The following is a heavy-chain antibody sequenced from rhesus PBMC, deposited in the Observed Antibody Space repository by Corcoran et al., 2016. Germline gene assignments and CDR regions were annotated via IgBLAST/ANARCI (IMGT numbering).Heavy chain of an antibody. V-gene: IGHV1-180*01. CDR2: ISPYNGNK. CDR3: TRTPPTTVSFDY. D-gene: IGHD4-29*01. Sequence: QVQLVQSGSEIKQPGASVKLSCKASGYTFTSYYMHWVRQAPGQGLEWRRLISPYNGNKRYAQNFRGSVTITTDTATSTGYMELSSLRSEDTAVYYCTRTPPTTVSFDYWGQGVLVTVSS. J-gene: IGHJ4*01. CDR1: GYTFTSYY.